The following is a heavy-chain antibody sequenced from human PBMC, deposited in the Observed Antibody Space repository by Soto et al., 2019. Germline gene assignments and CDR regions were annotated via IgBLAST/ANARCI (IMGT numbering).Heavy chain of an antibody. V-gene: IGHV4-38-2*01. Sequence: SETLSLTCAVSGDSISSGYHWAWIRQPPGKGLEWIGSIYYSGSTYNNPSLRSRVSMSNTSKDQFSLKLKSVTAADTALYFCARQRTSVVTQAYFDVWGPGSLVTVSS. CDR1: GDSISSGYH. D-gene: IGHD2-21*02. J-gene: IGHJ4*02. CDR2: IYYSGST. CDR3: ARQRTSVVTQAYFDV.